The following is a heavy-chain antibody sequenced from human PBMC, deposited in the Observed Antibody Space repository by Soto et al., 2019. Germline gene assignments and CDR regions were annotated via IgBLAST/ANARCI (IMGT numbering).Heavy chain of an antibody. D-gene: IGHD3-22*01. CDR3: ARIVEMATNAGGPGFDY. CDR2: IYYSGST. Sequence: SETLSLTCTVSGGSISSGDYYWSWIRQPPGKGLEWIGYIYYSGSTYYNPSLKSRVTISVDTSKNQFSLKLSSVTAADTAVYYCARIVEMATNAGGPGFDYWGQGTLVTVSS. J-gene: IGHJ4*02. V-gene: IGHV4-30-4*01. CDR1: GGSISSGDYY.